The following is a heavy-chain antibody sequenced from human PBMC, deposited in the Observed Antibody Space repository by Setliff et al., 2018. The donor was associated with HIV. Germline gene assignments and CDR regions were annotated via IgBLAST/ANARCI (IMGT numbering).Heavy chain of an antibody. J-gene: IGHJ3*02. CDR3: ARPLEPALDI. CDR2: FHYSGST. V-gene: IGHV4-39*01. Sequence: SETLSLTCNVSGGSISRNYYWGWIRQPPDKGLEWIGSFHYSGSTSYNPSLRSRVTISVDTSKNQLSLKLTSVTAADTATYYCARPLEPALDIWGQGTMVTVSS. D-gene: IGHD1-1*01. CDR1: GGSISRNYY.